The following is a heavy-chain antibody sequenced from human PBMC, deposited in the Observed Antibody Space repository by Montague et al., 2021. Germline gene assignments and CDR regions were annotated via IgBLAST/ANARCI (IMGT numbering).Heavy chain of an antibody. CDR3: ARQGFYESGGFFI. V-gene: IGHV4-59*01. Sequence: SETLSLTCSVSGDSINGWYWSWIRQPPGKGLEWIGSVFYSGATYYNPSLKSRVTMSADTSKNQVSLKVNSVTAADTAVYYCARQGFYESGGFFIWGLGTLVTVSS. CDR2: VFYSGAT. CDR1: GDSINGWY. J-gene: IGHJ4*02. D-gene: IGHD3-22*01.